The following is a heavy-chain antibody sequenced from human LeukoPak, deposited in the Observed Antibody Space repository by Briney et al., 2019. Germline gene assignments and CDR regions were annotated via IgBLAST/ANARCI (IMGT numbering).Heavy chain of an antibody. Sequence: GSLRLSCAASGFTFSDYYMSWIRQAPGKGLEWVSYISSSGSTIYYADSVKGRFTISRDNAKNSLYLLMNSLRAEDTAVYYCARDKYYYDSSGLWGYWGQGTLVTVSS. CDR3: ARDKYYYDSSGLWGY. J-gene: IGHJ4*02. D-gene: IGHD3-22*01. CDR2: ISSSGSTI. CDR1: GFTFSDYY. V-gene: IGHV3-11*04.